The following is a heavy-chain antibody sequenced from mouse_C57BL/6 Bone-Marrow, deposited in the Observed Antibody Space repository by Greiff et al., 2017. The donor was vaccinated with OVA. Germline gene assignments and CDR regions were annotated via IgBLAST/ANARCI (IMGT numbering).Heavy chain of an antibody. V-gene: IGHV1-69*01. Sequence: QVQLQQPGAELVMPGASVKLSCKASGYTFTSYWMHWVKQRPGQGLEWIGEIDPSDSYTNYNQKFKGKSTLTVDKSSSTAYMQLSSLTSEDSAVYYCARDGSNGWFAYWGQGTLVTVSA. D-gene: IGHD2-3*01. CDR3: ARDGSNGWFAY. CDR1: GYTFTSYW. J-gene: IGHJ3*01. CDR2: IDPSDSYT.